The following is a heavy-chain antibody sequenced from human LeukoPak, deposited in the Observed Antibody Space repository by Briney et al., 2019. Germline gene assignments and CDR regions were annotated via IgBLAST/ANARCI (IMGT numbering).Heavy chain of an antibody. CDR2: ISGSGGST. CDR1: GFTFSSYA. CDR3: AKDLCGSGSYSAPYYGMDV. V-gene: IGHV3-23*01. J-gene: IGHJ6*02. D-gene: IGHD3-10*01. Sequence: GGSLRLSCAASGFTFSSYAVSWVRQAPGKGLEWVSAISGSGGSTYYADSVKGRFTISRDNSKNTLYLQMNSLRAEDTAVYYCAKDLCGSGSYSAPYYGMDVWGQGTTVTVSS.